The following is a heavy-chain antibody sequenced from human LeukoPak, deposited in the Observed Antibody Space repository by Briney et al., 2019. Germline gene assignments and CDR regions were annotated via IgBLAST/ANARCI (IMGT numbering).Heavy chain of an antibody. CDR1: GYTFTGYY. D-gene: IGHD3-3*01. J-gene: IGHJ6*03. V-gene: IGHV1-2*02. Sequence: GASVKVSCKASGYTFTGYYMHWVRQAPGQGLEWMGWINPNSGGTNYAQKFQGRVTMTRDTSISTAYMELSRLRSDGTAVYYCARGRGVNYYYMDVWGKGTTVTVSS. CDR2: INPNSGGT. CDR3: ARGRGVNYYYMDV.